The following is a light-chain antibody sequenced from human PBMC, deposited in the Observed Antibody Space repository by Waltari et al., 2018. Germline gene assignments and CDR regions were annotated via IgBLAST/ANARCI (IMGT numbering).Light chain of an antibody. J-gene: IGKJ4*01. CDR3: QQYNNWPLT. Sequence: EIVMTQSPATLSVSPGERVTHSCRASQDFSNNLAWYQQKPGQAPRLLMYGAFTRATGIPARFSGSGSGTEFTLTINSMQSEDIAVYYCQQYNNWPLTFGGGTKVEIK. CDR2: GAF. V-gene: IGKV3-15*01. CDR1: QDFSNN.